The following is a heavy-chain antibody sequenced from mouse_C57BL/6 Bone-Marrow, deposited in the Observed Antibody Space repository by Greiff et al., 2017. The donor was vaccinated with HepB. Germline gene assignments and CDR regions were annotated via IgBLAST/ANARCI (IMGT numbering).Heavy chain of an antibody. V-gene: IGHV1-80*01. Sequence: QVQLQQSGAELVKPGASVKISCKASGYAFSSYWMNWVKQRPGKGLEWIGQIYPGDGDTNYNGKFKGKATLTADKSSSTAYMQLSSLTSEDSAVYYCARGRYYGSSYRFDYWGQGTTLTVSS. J-gene: IGHJ2*01. CDR2: IYPGDGDT. D-gene: IGHD1-1*01. CDR1: GYAFSSYW. CDR3: ARGRYYGSSYRFDY.